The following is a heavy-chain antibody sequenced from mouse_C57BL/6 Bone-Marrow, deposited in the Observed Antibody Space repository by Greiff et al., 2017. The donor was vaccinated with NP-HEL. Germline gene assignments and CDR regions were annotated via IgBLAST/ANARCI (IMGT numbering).Heavy chain of an antibody. CDR2: IHPSDSDT. CDR3: ARDQWGCAD. Sequence: VQLQHPGAALVPPGASVPVSCKSSGYTFPRYWMPWVPPRPVPGLEWIGRIHPSDSDTNYNQKFKGKATLTVDKSASTAYMQLSSLTSEDSAVYDWARDQWGCADWGQGTLGTVAA. D-gene: IGHD1-3*01. CDR1: GYTFPRYW. V-gene: IGHV1-74*01. J-gene: IGHJ3*01.